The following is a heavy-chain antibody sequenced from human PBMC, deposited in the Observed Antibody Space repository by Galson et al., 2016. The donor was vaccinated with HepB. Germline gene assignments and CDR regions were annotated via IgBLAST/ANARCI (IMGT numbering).Heavy chain of an antibody. Sequence: LRLSFAASGFTFWNYALSWVRRAPGKGLEWVSHIDGPTPTTHYADSVRGRFSIYRNNSRDTLFLQMDSLTAEDSAIYYCTNWLSHHFDYWGQGTRVTVSS. CDR2: IDGPTPTT. V-gene: IGHV3-23*01. J-gene: IGHJ4*02. D-gene: IGHD6-19*01. CDR1: GFTFWNYA. CDR3: TNWLSHHFDY.